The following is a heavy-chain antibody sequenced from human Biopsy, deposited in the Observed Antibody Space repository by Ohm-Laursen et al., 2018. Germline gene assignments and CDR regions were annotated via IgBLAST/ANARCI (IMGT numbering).Heavy chain of an antibody. CDR2: ITGSSSTI. J-gene: IGHJ6*02. D-gene: IGHD2-21*01. CDR3: TRLAYYYYYGMDV. Sequence: GSLRLSCAASGFTFNSHEMNWVRQAPGKGLEWISYITGSSSTIYYADPVKGRFTISRDNAKNSLYLQMNSLRAEDTAVYYCTRLAYYYYYGMDVWGQGTTVTVPS. V-gene: IGHV3-48*03. CDR1: GFTFNSHE.